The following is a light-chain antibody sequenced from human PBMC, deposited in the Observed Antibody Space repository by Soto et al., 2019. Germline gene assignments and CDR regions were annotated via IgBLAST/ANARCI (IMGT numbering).Light chain of an antibody. V-gene: IGLV1-51*01. Sequence: QSVLTPPPSVSAAPGQKVTISCSGTTSNVANNFVSWYQQFPGKAPKLLIYDDIRRPSGIPDRFSASKSGTSATLGITGLQTGDEADYYCGSWDSSLTANVFGTGTKLTVL. CDR3: GSWDSSLTANV. J-gene: IGLJ1*01. CDR2: DDI. CDR1: TSNVANNF.